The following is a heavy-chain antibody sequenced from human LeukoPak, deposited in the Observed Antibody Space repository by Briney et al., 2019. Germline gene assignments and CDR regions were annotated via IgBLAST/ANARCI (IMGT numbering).Heavy chain of an antibody. V-gene: IGHV4-61*02. CDR3: ARYGKVPSAHFDY. CDR1: GGSISSGSYY. Sequence: SETLSLTCTVSGGSISSGSYYWSWIRQPAGKGLEWIGRIHTSGSTSYIPSLESRVTISVDTSKNQFSLKLTSATAADTAVYFCARYGKVPSAHFDYWGQGTLVTVSS. CDR2: IHTSGST. J-gene: IGHJ4*02. D-gene: IGHD2-2*01.